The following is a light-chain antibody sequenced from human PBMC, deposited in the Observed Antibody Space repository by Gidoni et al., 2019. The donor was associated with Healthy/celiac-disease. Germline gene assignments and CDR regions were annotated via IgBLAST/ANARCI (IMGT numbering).Light chain of an antibody. CDR2: DAS. CDR1: QSISSW. V-gene: IGKV1-5*01. Sequence: DMKMTQSPSTLSASVGDRVTITCRASQSISSWLAWYQQKPGKAPNLLIYDASSLESGVPSRFSGSGSGTEFTLTISRLQPDDFATYYCQRYNSYSTFGQGTKVEIK. CDR3: QRYNSYST. J-gene: IGKJ1*01.